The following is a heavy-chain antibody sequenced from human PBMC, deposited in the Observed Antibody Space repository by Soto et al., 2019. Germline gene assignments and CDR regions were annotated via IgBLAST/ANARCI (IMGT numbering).Heavy chain of an antibody. J-gene: IGHJ4*02. Sequence: SETLPLTCTVSGGSITRGPYYFNWIRQPAGKGLQWIGCIYDSGKSSDNPSRRSRVTTSVDTSKNQFFRRMTSGTAADTTVYSYARDVTGRPEYWGQGTMVTVSS. V-gene: IGHV4-61*01. CDR3: ARDVTGRPEY. D-gene: IGHD2-8*02. CDR2: IYDSGKS. CDR1: GGSITRGPYY.